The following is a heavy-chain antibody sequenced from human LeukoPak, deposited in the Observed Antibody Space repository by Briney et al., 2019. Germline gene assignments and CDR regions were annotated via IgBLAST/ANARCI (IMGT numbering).Heavy chain of an antibody. J-gene: IGHJ6*03. D-gene: IGHD5-12*01. CDR3: ARGKRGGYDYYYYYYMDV. CDR1: GGSISSYY. CDR2: IYYSGST. Sequence: SETLSLTCTVSGGSISSYYWSWIRQPPGKGLEWIGYIYYSGSTNYNPSLKSRVTISVDTSKNQFSLKLSSVTAAETAVYYCARGKRGGYDYYYYYYMDVWGKGTTVTVSS. V-gene: IGHV4-59*01.